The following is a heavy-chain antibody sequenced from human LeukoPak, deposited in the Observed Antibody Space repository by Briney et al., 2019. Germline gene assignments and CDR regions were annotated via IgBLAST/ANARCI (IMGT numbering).Heavy chain of an antibody. J-gene: IGHJ6*02. CDR2: IYPGDSDI. V-gene: IGHV5-51*01. D-gene: IGHD6-13*01. CDR3: VRVRGSTYSSSSFRYGMDV. CDR1: GYSFTSYW. Sequence: GESLQISCQGSGYSFTSYWIAWVRQMPGKGLEWMGIIYPGDSDIRYRPSFQGQVTISADKSITTAYLQWSSLKASDTAMYYCVRVRGSTYSSSSFRYGMDVWGQGATVTVSS.